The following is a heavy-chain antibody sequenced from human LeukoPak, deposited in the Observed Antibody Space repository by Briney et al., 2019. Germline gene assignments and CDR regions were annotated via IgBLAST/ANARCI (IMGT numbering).Heavy chain of an antibody. D-gene: IGHD3-3*01. CDR1: GSTFTNYW. CDR2: IYPDDSDT. CDR3: ARHEVGGDASSGYEYYYYMDV. Sequence: GESLKISCKASGSTFTNYWIGWVRQMPGKGLEWMGIIYPDDSDTKYSPSFQGQVTISVDESISTAYLQWSSLKASDTAIYCARHEVGGDASSGYEYYYYMDVWGKGTAVTVSS. V-gene: IGHV5-51*01. J-gene: IGHJ6*03.